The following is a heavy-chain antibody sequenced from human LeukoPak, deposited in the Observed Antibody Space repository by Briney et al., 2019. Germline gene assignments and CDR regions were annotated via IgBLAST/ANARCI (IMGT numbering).Heavy chain of an antibody. CDR3: ARGGLRLGELDINFDY. J-gene: IGHJ4*02. CDR2: INPSGGST. Sequence: ASVKVSCKASGYTFTSYYMHWVRQAPGQGLEWMGIINPSGGSTSYAQKFQGRVTMTRDMSTSTVYMELSRLRSDDTAVYYCARGGLRLGELDINFDYWGQGTLVTVSS. V-gene: IGHV1-46*01. CDR1: GYTFTSYY. D-gene: IGHD3-16*01.